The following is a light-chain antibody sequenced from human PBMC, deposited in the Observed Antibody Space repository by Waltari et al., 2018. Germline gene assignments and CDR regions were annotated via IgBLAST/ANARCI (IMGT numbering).Light chain of an antibody. CDR3: QQYNNWPIT. CDR2: GAS. J-gene: IGKJ5*01. CDR1: QSVRSH. V-gene: IGKV3-15*01. Sequence: EIVMTQSPATLSVSPGERATLSCRASQSVRSHLAWYQQKPGQAPRLLIYGASTRATGIPARFSGSGSGTEFTLTISSLQSEDFAVYYCQQYNNWPITFGQGTRLEIK.